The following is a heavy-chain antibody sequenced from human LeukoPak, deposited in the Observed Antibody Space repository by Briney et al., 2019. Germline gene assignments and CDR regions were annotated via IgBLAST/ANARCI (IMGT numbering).Heavy chain of an antibody. D-gene: IGHD6-13*01. J-gene: IGHJ3*02. Sequence: ASVKVSCKASGYTFTSYDINWVRQATGRGLEWMGWMNPNSGNTGYAQKFQGRVTMTRSTSISTAYMELSSLRSEDTAVYYCARAMTAAAGTSDAFDIWGQGTMVTVSS. CDR1: GYTFTSYD. CDR2: MNPNSGNT. V-gene: IGHV1-8*01. CDR3: ARAMTAAAGTSDAFDI.